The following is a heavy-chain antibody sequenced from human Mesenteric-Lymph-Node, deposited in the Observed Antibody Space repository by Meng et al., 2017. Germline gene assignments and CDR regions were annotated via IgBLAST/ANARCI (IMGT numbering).Heavy chain of an antibody. J-gene: IGHJ3*02. Sequence: ASVKVSCKASGYTFTSYAMHWVRQAPGQRLEWMGWINAGNGNTKYSQKFQGRVTITRDTSASTAYMELRSLRSDDTAVYYCARDHPGWGAFDIWGQGTMVTVSS. V-gene: IGHV1-3*01. CDR3: ARDHPGWGAFDI. D-gene: IGHD3-16*01. CDR2: INAGNGNT. CDR1: GYTFTSYA.